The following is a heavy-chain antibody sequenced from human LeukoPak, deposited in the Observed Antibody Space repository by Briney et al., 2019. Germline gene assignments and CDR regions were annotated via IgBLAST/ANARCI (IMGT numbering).Heavy chain of an antibody. CDR1: GFTFSSDW. CDR3: ARARGGITIFGVVILYYFDY. Sequence: GGSLRLSCAASGFTFSSDWMSWVRQAPGKGMEWVANIKQDGSEKYYVDSVKGRLTISRDNAKTSLYLQMNSLRAEDTAVYYCARARGGITIFGVVILYYFDYWGQGTLVTVSS. D-gene: IGHD3-3*01. J-gene: IGHJ4*02. V-gene: IGHV3-7*01. CDR2: IKQDGSEK.